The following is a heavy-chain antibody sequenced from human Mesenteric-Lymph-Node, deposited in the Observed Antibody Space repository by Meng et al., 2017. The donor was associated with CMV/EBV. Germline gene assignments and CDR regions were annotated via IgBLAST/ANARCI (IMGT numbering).Heavy chain of an antibody. CDR3: ARGYCSGGSCYRGNFYYYHGMDV. Sequence: GSLRLSCAVYGGSFSGYYWSWIRQPPGKGLEWIGEINHSGSTNYNPSLKSRVTISVDTSKNQFSLNLGSVTAADTAVYYCARGYCSGGSCYRGNFYYYHGMDVWGQGTTVTVSS. CDR1: GGSFSGYY. J-gene: IGHJ6*02. CDR2: INHSGST. V-gene: IGHV4-34*01. D-gene: IGHD2-15*01.